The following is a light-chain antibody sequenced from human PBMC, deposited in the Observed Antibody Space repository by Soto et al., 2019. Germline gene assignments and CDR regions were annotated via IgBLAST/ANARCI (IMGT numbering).Light chain of an antibody. J-gene: IGKJ1*01. CDR1: QTVRSNY. V-gene: IGKV3-20*01. Sequence: EIVLTQSPGTLSLSPGERATLSCWASQTVRSNYLAWYQQKPGQAPRLLIYGASSRATGTPDRFTGSGSGTDFTLTISTLEPEDFAVYYCQQYEGAPMTLGQGTKVEIK. CDR2: GAS. CDR3: QQYEGAPMT.